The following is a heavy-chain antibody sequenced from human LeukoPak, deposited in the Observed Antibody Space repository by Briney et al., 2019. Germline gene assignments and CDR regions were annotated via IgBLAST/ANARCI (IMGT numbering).Heavy chain of an antibody. CDR3: ARGLVGAKIRHYFDY. V-gene: IGHV3-23*01. D-gene: IGHD1-26*01. J-gene: IGHJ4*02. CDR2: HCGGGAAT. CDR1: GFTYSTYA. Sequence: GGPLRLPCGASGFTYSTYAMSCPPQATGKALEWVSSHCGGGAATSYADSVKGRFTSSRDNSKNTLFLQMNSLRAEDTAVYYCARGLVGAKIRHYFDYWGQGTLLTVSS.